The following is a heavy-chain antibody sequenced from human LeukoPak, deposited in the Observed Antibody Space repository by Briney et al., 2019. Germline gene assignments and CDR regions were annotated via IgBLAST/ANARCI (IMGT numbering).Heavy chain of an antibody. Sequence: PGGSLRLSCAASGFTFSSYWMSWARQAPGKGLEWVANIKQDGSEKYYVDSVKGRFTISRDNAKNSLYLQMNSLRAEDTAVCYCASPSGYSYVSSFDYWGQGTLVTVSS. D-gene: IGHD5-18*01. J-gene: IGHJ4*02. CDR3: ASPSGYSYVSSFDY. CDR1: GFTFSSYW. CDR2: IKQDGSEK. V-gene: IGHV3-7*01.